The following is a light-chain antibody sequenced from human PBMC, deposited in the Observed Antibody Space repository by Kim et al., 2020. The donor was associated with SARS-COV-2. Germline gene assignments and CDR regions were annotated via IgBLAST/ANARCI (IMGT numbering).Light chain of an antibody. CDR2: DAS. V-gene: IGKV1-33*01. CDR3: QQYDNSRLT. J-gene: IGKJ4*01. Sequence: DIQMTHSPSSLSASVGDRVTITCQASQDISNYLNWYQQKPGKAPKLLIYDASNLETGVPSRFSGSGSGTDFTFTISSLQPEDIATYYCQQYDNSRLTFGGGTKVDIK. CDR1: QDISNY.